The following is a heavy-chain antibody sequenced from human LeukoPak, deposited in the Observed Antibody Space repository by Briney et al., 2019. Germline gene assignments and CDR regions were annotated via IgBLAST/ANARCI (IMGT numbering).Heavy chain of an antibody. CDR3: AKTVTTFGYYYYYMDV. CDR2: IKQDGSEK. D-gene: IGHD4-17*01. J-gene: IGHJ6*03. Sequence: GGSLRLSCAASGFTFSDYYMSWIRQAPGKGLEWVANIKQDGSEKYYVDSVKGRFTISRDNAKNSLYLQMNSLRAEDTAVYYCAKTVTTFGYYYYYMDVWGKGTTVTISS. V-gene: IGHV3-7*01. CDR1: GFTFSDYY.